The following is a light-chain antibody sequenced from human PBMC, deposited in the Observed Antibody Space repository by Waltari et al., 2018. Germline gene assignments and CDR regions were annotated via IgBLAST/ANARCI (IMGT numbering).Light chain of an antibody. Sequence: QSALTQPPSASGSPGQSVTISCPGTSGYICGYNFLSWYQQHPGKAPKLMIYEVTKRPSGVPDRFSGSKSGNTVSLTVSGLQAEDEADYYCSSFAGNNNPYVFGTGTKVSVL. CDR1: SGYICGYNF. CDR3: SSFAGNNNPYV. CDR2: EVT. V-gene: IGLV2-8*01. J-gene: IGLJ1*01.